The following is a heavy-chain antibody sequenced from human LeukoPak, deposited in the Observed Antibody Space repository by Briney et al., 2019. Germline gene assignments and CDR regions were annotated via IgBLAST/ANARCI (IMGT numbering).Heavy chain of an antibody. CDR1: GYIFTTYG. CDR2: ISAYNGNT. CDR3: ARVWGAAPGILTGYFDL. V-gene: IGHV1-18*01. D-gene: IGHD6-13*01. J-gene: IGHJ2*01. Sequence: GASVKVSCKASGYIFTTYGISWVRQAPGQGLEWMGWISAYNGNTNYAQRLQGRVTMTTDTSTGTAYMELRSLRPDDTAVYYCARVWGAAPGILTGYFDLWGRGTLVAVSS.